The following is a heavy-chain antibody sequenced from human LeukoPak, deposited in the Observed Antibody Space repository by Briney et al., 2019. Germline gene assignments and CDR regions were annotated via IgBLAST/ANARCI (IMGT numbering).Heavy chain of an antibody. CDR1: GGSISSSSYY. Sequence: PSETLSLTCTVSGGSISSSSYYWGWIRQPPGKGLEWIGSIYYSGSTYYNPSLKSRVTISVDTSKNQFSLKLSSVTAADTAVYYCSGGIAAFARRYWGQGTLVTVSS. CDR2: IYYSGST. CDR3: SGGIAAFARRY. D-gene: IGHD6-13*01. J-gene: IGHJ4*02. V-gene: IGHV4-39*01.